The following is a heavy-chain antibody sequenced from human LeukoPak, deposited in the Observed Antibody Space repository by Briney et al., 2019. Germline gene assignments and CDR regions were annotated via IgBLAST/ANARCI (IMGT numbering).Heavy chain of an antibody. CDR3: ARVTNGIAVAGIPSPPFDY. V-gene: IGHV1-46*01. CDR2: INPSGGST. CDR1: GYTFTNYY. J-gene: IGHJ4*02. D-gene: IGHD6-19*01. Sequence: ASVKVSCKASGYTFTNYYMHWVRRAPGQGLEWMAIINPSGGSTTYAQRFQGRVTMTRDTSTSTVYMELSSLRSEDTAVYYCARVTNGIAVAGIPSPPFDYWGQGTLVTVSS.